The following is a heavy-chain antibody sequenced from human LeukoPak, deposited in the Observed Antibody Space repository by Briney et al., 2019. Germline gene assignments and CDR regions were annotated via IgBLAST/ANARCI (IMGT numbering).Heavy chain of an antibody. D-gene: IGHD3-22*01. Sequence: ASVKVSCKASGYTFTTYYIYWVRQAPGQGLEWMGIINPSGGSTNYAQKFQDRVTMTRGTSISTAYMDLTRLRSDDTAVYYCARGLPYYYDSSGYYYVNAFDIWGQGTMVTVSS. CDR1: GYTFTTYY. CDR3: ARGLPYYYDSSGYYYVNAFDI. CDR2: INPSGGST. J-gene: IGHJ3*02. V-gene: IGHV1-46*01.